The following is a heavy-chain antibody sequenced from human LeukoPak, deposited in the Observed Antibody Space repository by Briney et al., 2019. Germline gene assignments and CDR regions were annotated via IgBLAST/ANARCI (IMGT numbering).Heavy chain of an antibody. J-gene: IGHJ1*01. CDR1: GDSISSPSHY. CDR3: ARHSRVLATIMEYFHH. D-gene: IGHD4/OR15-4a*01. Sequence: SETLSLTCTVSGDSISSPSHYWVWIRQPPGKGLEWIGSMFYTGSSYYNPSLKTRANIFVDTSKNQFSLWLSSVTDADTAVYYCARHSRVLATIMEYFHHWGQGTLVTVSS. CDR2: MFYTGSS. V-gene: IGHV4-39*01.